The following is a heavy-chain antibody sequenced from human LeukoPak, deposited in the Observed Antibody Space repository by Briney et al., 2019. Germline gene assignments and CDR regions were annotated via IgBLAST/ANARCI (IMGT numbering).Heavy chain of an antibody. J-gene: IGHJ4*02. CDR2: ISDSGNT. CDR3: AKAPVTTCRGAYCYPFDY. Sequence: GGSLRLSCAVSGFTLSSYAMSWVRQAPGKGLEWVSDISDSGNTYHADSVKGRFTISRDSSKNTLFLQMNRLRPEDAAVYYCAKAPVTTCRGAYCYPFDYWGQGTLVTVSS. CDR1: GFTLSSYA. D-gene: IGHD2-21*01. V-gene: IGHV3-23*01.